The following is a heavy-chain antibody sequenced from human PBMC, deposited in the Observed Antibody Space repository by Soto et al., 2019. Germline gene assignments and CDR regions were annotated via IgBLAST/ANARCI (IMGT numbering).Heavy chain of an antibody. CDR3: ARDVGGPDY. D-gene: IGHD3-16*01. CDR1: GFSLSPYW. Sequence: DLEESGGGLVQPGGSLRLSCAASGFSLSPYWMHWVRQVPGRGLEWVARLSSAGFGAACADSVKGRFFIPRDISRNTLSLKMNSLRADDTAVYYCARDVGGPDYWGRGTSVTVSS. V-gene: IGHV3-74*03. CDR2: LSSAGFGA. J-gene: IGHJ4*02.